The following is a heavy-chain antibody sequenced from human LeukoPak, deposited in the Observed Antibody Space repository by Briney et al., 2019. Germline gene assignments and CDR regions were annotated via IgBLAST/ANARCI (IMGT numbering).Heavy chain of an antibody. J-gene: IGHJ5*02. Sequence: GGSLRLSCAASGFTFTNYAMSWVRQAPGKGLEWVSLISGSGGGTYYADSVKGRFTISRDNSKNTLYLQMNSLRVEDTAVYYCGKGVMVRGIITKGNWFDPWGQGTLVTVSS. D-gene: IGHD3-10*01. V-gene: IGHV3-23*01. CDR2: ISGSGGGT. CDR3: GKGVMVRGIITKGNWFDP. CDR1: GFTFTNYA.